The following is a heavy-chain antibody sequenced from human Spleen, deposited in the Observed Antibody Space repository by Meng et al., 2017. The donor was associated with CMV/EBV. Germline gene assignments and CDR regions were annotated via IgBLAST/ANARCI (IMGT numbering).Heavy chain of an antibody. CDR1: GYSFTTYG. D-gene: IGHD6-13*01. Sequence: ASVKVSCKASGYSFTTYGITWVRQAPGLGLEWLGWVYPYNGNTNYGQTLQGRVTMTTDTSTSTAYMELRSLRSEDTAVYYCATRQAALTAAGTGYYHYYTMDVWGQGTTVTVSS. J-gene: IGHJ6*02. CDR3: ATRQAALTAAGTGYYHYYTMDV. V-gene: IGHV1-18*01. CDR2: VYPYNGNT.